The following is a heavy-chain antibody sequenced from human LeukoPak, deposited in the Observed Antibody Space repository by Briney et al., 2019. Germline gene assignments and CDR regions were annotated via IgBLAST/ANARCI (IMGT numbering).Heavy chain of an antibody. V-gene: IGHV3-21*01. D-gene: IGHD3-10*01. CDR3: ARVRWQGVFDY. CDR1: GFTFSSYS. J-gene: IGHJ4*02. CDR2: ISSSSSYI. Sequence: GGSLRLSCAASGFTFSSYSMNWVRQAPGKGLEWVSSISSSSSYIYYADSVKGRFTISRGNAKNSLYLQMNSLRAEDTAVYYCARVRWQGVFDYWGQGTLVTVSS.